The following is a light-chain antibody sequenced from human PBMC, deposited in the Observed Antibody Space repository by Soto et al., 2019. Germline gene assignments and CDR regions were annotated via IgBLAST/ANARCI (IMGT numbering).Light chain of an antibody. J-gene: IGKJ4*01. CDR1: QDIKNY. CDR3: QQYDSLAQCT. CDR2: DES. V-gene: IGKV1-33*01. Sequence: DIQMTHSPSSLSASVGDRVTITCQASQDIKNYLNWYQQKPGKAPKLLIYDESNLETGVPSRFSGGGSGTDFTFTITSLQPEDFATYYCQQYDSLAQCTFGGGTKVEIE.